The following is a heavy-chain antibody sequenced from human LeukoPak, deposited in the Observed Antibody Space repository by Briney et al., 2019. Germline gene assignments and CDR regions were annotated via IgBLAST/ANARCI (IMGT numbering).Heavy chain of an antibody. J-gene: IGHJ3*01. CDR1: RFTFSTHA. V-gene: IGHV3-30*04. CDR2: ISYDGRNK. CDR3: AREALWFGDLGAFDV. D-gene: IGHD3-10*01. Sequence: GGSLRLSCAASRFTFSTHAMHWVRQAPGKGLEWVAVISYDGRNKYYADSVKGRFTITRDNSKNTLYLQMNSLRAEDTAVCYCAREALWFGDLGAFDVWGQGTMVTVSS.